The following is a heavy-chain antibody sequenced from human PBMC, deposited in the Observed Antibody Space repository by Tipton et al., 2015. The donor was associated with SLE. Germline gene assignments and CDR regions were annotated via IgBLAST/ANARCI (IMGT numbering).Heavy chain of an antibody. CDR2: MHHTGAT. CDR1: GGSISNYY. J-gene: IGHJ4*02. D-gene: IGHD1-26*01. Sequence: LRLSCTVSGGSISNYYWSWIRQPPGKGLEWIGSMHHTGATYSSPSLKSRVTLSLDKSQNQFPLKLTSVTAADTAVYYCASLAGTYSSYFRDYGGRGALVSVSS. V-gene: IGHV4-59*08. CDR3: ASLAGTYSSYFRDY.